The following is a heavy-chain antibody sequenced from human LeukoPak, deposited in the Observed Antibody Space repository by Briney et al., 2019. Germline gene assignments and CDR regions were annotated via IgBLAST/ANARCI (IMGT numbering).Heavy chain of an antibody. J-gene: IGHJ3*02. V-gene: IGHV3-30*03. D-gene: IGHD5-24*01. CDR1: GFTFSSYS. Sequence: PGGSLRLSCAASGFTFSSYSMNWVRQAPGKGLEWVAVISYDGSNKYYADSVKGRFTISRDNSKNTLYLQMNSLRAEDTAVYYCARGIQMATNPKAWGHAFDIWGQGTMVTVSS. CDR3: ARGIQMATNPKAWGHAFDI. CDR2: ISYDGSNK.